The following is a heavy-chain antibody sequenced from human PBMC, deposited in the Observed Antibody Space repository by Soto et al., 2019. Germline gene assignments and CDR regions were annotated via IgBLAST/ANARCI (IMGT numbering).Heavy chain of an antibody. CDR1: GFSFSKYN. CDR2: ITYSRDTV. CDR3: ARDFGHGYYLDY. J-gene: IGHJ4*02. Sequence: GGSLRLSCVASGFSFSKYNLNWVRQAPGNGLEWVSYITYSRDTVRYADSVRGRFTISRDNAESSLYLQMNSLRDEDTAVYFCARDFGHGYYLDYWGRGTLVTVSS. D-gene: IGHD3-3*01. V-gene: IGHV3-48*02.